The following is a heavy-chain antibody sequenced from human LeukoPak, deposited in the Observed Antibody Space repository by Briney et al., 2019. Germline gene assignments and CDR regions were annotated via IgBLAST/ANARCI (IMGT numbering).Heavy chain of an antibody. CDR2: INSDGRST. J-gene: IGHJ4*02. CDR1: GFTFSSYW. V-gene: IGHV3-74*01. Sequence: GGSLRLSCAASGFTFSSYWMHWVRQVPGKGLVWVSRINSDGRSTSYADSVKGRFTISRDNAKNTLYLQMNSLTAQDTAVYYCARVAYGSSWYVDYWGQGNLVTVSS. CDR3: ARVAYGSSWYVDY. D-gene: IGHD6-13*01.